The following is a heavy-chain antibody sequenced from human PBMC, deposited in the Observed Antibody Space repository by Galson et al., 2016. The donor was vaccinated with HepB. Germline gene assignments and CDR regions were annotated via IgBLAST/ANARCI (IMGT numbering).Heavy chain of an antibody. CDR1: GYSFTTYW. CDR2: IYLPDSET. V-gene: IGHV5-51*01. D-gene: IGHD1-1*01. CDR3: ASMGCENWKCLNWFDF. Sequence: QSGAEVKKPGESLKISCKASGYSFTTYWIGWVRQMPGKGLEWMGIIYLPDSETRYSPSFQGQATISADKSITTAFLKWNTLKASDTAMYYCASMGCENWKCLNWFDFWGQGTLVTVSS. J-gene: IGHJ5*01.